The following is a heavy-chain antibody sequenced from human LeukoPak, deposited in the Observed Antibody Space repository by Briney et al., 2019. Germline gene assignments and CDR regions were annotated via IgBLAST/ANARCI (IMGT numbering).Heavy chain of an antibody. J-gene: IGHJ4*02. V-gene: IGHV3-7*01. CDR1: GFTFNGYW. CDR3: ARKMWLVREDYSDY. Sequence: GGSLRLSCAASGFTFNGYWMSWVRQAPGKGLEWVANIKEDGSAQYYVGSVKGRFTISRDNAKNSLNLQMNSLRAEDTAVYYCARKMWLVREDYSDYWGQGTLVTVSS. D-gene: IGHD6-19*01. CDR2: IKEDGSAQ.